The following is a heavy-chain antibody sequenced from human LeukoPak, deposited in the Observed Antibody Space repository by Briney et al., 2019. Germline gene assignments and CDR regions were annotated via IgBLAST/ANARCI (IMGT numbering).Heavy chain of an antibody. V-gene: IGHV3-23*01. Sequence: GGSLRLSCAASGFTFSTYTMYWVRHPPGKRLEWVSIIGNNGGGIHYADSVKGRFTISRDNFKNALYLQMNSLRVEDTAVYYCAIDPNRGTHSWGRGVLVTVSS. CDR2: IGNNGGGI. D-gene: IGHD7-27*01. J-gene: IGHJ4*02. CDR3: AIDPNRGTHS. CDR1: GFTFSTYT.